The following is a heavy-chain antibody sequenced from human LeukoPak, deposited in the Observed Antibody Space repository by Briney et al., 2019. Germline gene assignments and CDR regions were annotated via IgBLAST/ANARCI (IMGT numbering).Heavy chain of an antibody. CDR3: ARRSPGCSGGSCPDCFDP. D-gene: IGHD2-15*01. CDR2: INPNSGGT. CDR1: GYTFTGYY. V-gene: IGHV1-2*02. J-gene: IGHJ5*02. Sequence: ASVTVSCKASGYTFTGYYMHWVRQAPGQGLEWMGWINPNSGGTNYAQKFQGRVTMTRDTSISTAYLQWSSLKASDTAMYYCARRSPGCSGGSCPDCFDPWGQGTLVTVSS.